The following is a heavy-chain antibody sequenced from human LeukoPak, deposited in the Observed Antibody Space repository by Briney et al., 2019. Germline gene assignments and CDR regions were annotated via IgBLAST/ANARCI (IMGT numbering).Heavy chain of an antibody. D-gene: IGHD6-6*01. V-gene: IGHV4-4*09. CDR3: ARHDAGIAARPFDN. J-gene: IGHJ4*02. CDR2: IHASGPT. Sequence: SETLSLTSTVSGGSISTYYWSWIRRPPGKGLEWIAYIHASGPTNYNPSLKSRITISVDTSKNQFSLKLSSVTAADTAVYYCARHDAGIAARPFDNWGQGTLVTVSS. CDR1: GGSISTYY.